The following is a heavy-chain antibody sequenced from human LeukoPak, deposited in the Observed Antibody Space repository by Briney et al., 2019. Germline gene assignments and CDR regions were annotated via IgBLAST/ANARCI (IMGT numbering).Heavy chain of an antibody. CDR3: ARGMIVVVNAFDI. V-gene: IGHV3-53*01. D-gene: IGHD3-22*01. CDR2: IYSGGST. J-gene: IGHJ3*02. Sequence: GGSLRLSCAASGFTVSSNYMSWVRQALGKGLEWVSVIYSGGSTYYADSVKGRFTISRDNSKNTLYLQMNSLRVEDTAVYYCARGMIVVVNAFDIWGQGTMVTVSS. CDR1: GFTVSSNY.